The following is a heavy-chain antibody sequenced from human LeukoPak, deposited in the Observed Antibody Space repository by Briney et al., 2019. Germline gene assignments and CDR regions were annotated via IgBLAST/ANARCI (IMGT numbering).Heavy chain of an antibody. J-gene: IGHJ6*02. CDR2: IDPNSGGT. V-gene: IGHV1-2*02. Sequence: ASVKVSCKAPGYTFTGYYMHWVRQAPGQGLEWMGWIDPNSGGTNYAQKFQGRVTMTRDTSISTAYMELSRLRSDDTAVYYCARDSASRLGMDVWGQGTTVTVSS. CDR1: GYTFTGYY. CDR3: ARDSASRLGMDV.